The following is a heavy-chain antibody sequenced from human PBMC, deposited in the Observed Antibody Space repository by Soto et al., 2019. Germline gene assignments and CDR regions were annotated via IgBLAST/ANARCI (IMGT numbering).Heavy chain of an antibody. CDR2: IIPIFGTA. Sequence: SVKVSCKASGGTFSSYAISWVRQAPGQGLEWMGGIIPIFGTANYAQKFQGRVTITADESTSTAYMELSSLRSEDTAVYYCASDVGAYSGSYLDYWGQGTLVTVSS. J-gene: IGHJ4*02. CDR3: ASDVGAYSGSYLDY. CDR1: GGTFSSYA. V-gene: IGHV1-69*13. D-gene: IGHD1-26*01.